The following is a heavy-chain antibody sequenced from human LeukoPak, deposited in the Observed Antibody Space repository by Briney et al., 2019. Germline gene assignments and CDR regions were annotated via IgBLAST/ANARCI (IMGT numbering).Heavy chain of an antibody. CDR1: GGSISSYY. Sequence: PSETLSLTCTVSGGSISSYYWSWIRQPPGKGLEWIGYIYYSGSTYYNPSLKSRVTISVDTSKNQFSLKLSSVTAADTAVYYCARERDYWGQGTLVTVSS. CDR3: ARERDY. J-gene: IGHJ4*02. V-gene: IGHV4-59*12. CDR2: IYYSGST.